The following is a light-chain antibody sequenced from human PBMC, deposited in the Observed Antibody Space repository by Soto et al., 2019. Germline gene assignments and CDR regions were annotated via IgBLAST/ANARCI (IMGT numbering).Light chain of an antibody. J-gene: IGKJ1*01. CDR2: AAS. CDR3: QQYGSSPRT. CDR1: QSVSSNY. Sequence: EIVLTQSPGTLSLSPGERATLSCRASQSVSSNYLGWYQQKPGQAPRLLIYAASSRATGIPDRFSGSGSGTGFTLTISRLEPEDFAVYFCQQYGSSPRTFGQGTKVDI. V-gene: IGKV3-20*01.